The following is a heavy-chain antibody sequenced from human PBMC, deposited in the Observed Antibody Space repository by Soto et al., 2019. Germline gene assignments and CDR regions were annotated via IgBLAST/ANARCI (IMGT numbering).Heavy chain of an antibody. D-gene: IGHD3-3*01. V-gene: IGHV2-5*02. CDR1: GFSLSTSGVG. CDR2: IYWDDDK. Sequence: SGPTLVNPTQTLTLTCTFSGFSLSTSGVGVGWIRQPPGKALEWLALIYWDDDKRYSPSLKSRLTITKDTSKNQVVLTMTNMDPVDTATYYCAHSRDYDFWSGYPRARPYGAYYYYGMDVWGQGT. J-gene: IGHJ6*02. CDR3: AHSRDYDFWSGYPRARPYGAYYYYGMDV.